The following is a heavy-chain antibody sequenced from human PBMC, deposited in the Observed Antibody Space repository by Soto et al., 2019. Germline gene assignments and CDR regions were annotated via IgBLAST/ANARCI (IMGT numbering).Heavy chain of an antibody. CDR2: ISGSGGST. D-gene: IGHD3-22*01. CDR3: AKDFSMGSGFDAFDI. V-gene: IGHV3-23*01. CDR1: GFTFSSYA. Sequence: GGSLRLSCAASGFTFSSYAMSWVHQAPGKGLEWVSAISGSGGSTYYADSVKGRFTISRDNSKNTLYLQMNSLRAEDTAVYYCAKDFSMGSGFDAFDIWGQGTMVTVSS. J-gene: IGHJ3*02.